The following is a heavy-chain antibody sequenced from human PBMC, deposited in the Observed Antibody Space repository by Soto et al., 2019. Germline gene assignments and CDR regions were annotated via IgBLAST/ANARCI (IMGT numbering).Heavy chain of an antibody. Sequence: QVQLVQSGAEVKKPGASVKVSCKASGYTFTSYDINWVRQATGQGLEWMGWMNPNSGNTGYAQKFQGRVTMTRHTSISTAYMERSSLRYEDTAVYYCARGECISTSCYNGTGWGQGTLVTVSS. CDR1: GYTFTSYD. J-gene: IGHJ4*02. CDR2: MNPNSGNT. V-gene: IGHV1-8*01. CDR3: ARGECISTSCYNGTG. D-gene: IGHD2-2*02.